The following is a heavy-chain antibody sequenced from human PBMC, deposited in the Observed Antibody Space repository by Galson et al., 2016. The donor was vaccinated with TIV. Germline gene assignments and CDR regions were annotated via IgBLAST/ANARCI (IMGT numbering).Heavy chain of an antibody. V-gene: IGHV4-39*01. Sequence: ETLSLTCTVSGVSITSSTYYWGWIRQPPGKGLEWIGSVYYNGDTYYNPSLKSRVTISVDTSKNQFSLKLNSVTAADTAVYYCARLSEWQLAYFDFWGQGTLVTVSS. J-gene: IGHJ4*02. CDR2: VYYNGDT. D-gene: IGHD1-1*01. CDR1: GVSITSSTYY. CDR3: ARLSEWQLAYFDF.